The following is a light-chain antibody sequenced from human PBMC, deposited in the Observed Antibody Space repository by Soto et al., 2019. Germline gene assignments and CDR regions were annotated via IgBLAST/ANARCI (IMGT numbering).Light chain of an antibody. CDR3: HQRQGWPRT. Sequence: EIVLTQSPATLSSFPGDRVTLSCRASQYINTRLAWYQHRPGQSPRLPIYQTSLRAAGIPARFSASGSGTDFTLTISDVQPEDFALYYCHQRQGWPRTFGQGTKVDNK. J-gene: IGKJ1*01. CDR1: QYINTR. CDR2: QTS. V-gene: IGKV3-11*01.